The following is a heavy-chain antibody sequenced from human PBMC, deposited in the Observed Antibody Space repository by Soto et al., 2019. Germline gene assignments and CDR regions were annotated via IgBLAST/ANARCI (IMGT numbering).Heavy chain of an antibody. CDR2: INPSGGST. J-gene: IGHJ4*02. D-gene: IGHD1-7*01. CDR1: GYTITSYY. V-gene: IGHV1-46*01. Sequence: GASVKVSCKSSGYTITSYYMHCVRQAPGQGLEWMGIINPSGGSTSYAQKFQGRVTMTRDTSTSTVYMELSSLRSEDTAVYYCAREEIGLELQVYWGQGTLVTVSS. CDR3: AREEIGLELQVY.